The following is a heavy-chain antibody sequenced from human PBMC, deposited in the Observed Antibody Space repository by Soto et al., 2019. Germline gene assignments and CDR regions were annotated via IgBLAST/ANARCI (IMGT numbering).Heavy chain of an antibody. V-gene: IGHV4-39*01. Sequence: PAETLSHTCTISGDSLRRSYHYWGWIRQSPGKGLEWIGSIYYTGNTYYNPSLKSRVSISVDMATNEISLRLRAESVADTAVYYCVRVEMYAGASTTNIDRWGQRALVTVSS. CDR2: IYYTGNT. D-gene: IGHD2-8*01. CDR1: GDSLRRSYHY. CDR3: VRVEMYAGASTTNIDR. J-gene: IGHJ5*02.